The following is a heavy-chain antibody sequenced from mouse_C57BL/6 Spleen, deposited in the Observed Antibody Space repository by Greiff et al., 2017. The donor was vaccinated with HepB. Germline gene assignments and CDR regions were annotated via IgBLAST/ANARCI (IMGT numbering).Heavy chain of an antibody. D-gene: IGHD6-1*01. V-gene: IGHV1-50*01. CDR2: IDPSDSYT. Sequence: VQLQQPGAELVKPGASVKLSCKASGYTFTSYWMQWVKQRPGQGLEWIGEIDPSDSYTNYNQKFKGKATLTVDTSSSTAYMQLSSLTSEDSAVYYCASSLLSFDYWGQGTTLTVSS. J-gene: IGHJ2*01. CDR1: GYTFTSYW. CDR3: ASSLLSFDY.